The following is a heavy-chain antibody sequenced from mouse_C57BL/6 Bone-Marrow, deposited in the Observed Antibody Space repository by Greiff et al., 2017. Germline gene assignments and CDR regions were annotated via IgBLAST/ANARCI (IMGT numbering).Heavy chain of an antibody. J-gene: IGHJ2*01. CDR2: IHPNSGST. D-gene: IGHD1-1*01. Sequence: VQLQQPGAELVKPGASVKLSCKASGYTFTSYWMHWVKQRPGQGLEWIGMIHPNSGSTNYNEKFKSKATLTVDKSSSTAYMQLSSLTSEDSAVYYCARGGDYYGSSHFDYWGQGTTLTVSS. CDR3: ARGGDYYGSSHFDY. V-gene: IGHV1-64*01. CDR1: GYTFTSYW.